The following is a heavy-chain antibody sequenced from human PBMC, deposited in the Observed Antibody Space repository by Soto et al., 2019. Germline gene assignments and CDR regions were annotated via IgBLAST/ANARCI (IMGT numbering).Heavy chain of an antibody. CDR3: AHRPPTVRGFGWFDP. J-gene: IGHJ5*02. CDR1: GFSLSTSGVG. CDR2: IYWDDDK. D-gene: IGHD3-10*01. V-gene: IGHV2-5*02. Sequence: QITLKESGPTLVKPTQTLTLTCTFSGFSLSTSGVGVGWIRQPPGKALEWLALIYWDDDKRYSPSLKSRLTITKDTSKNQVVLTMTNMDPVDTATYYCAHRPPTVRGFGWFDPWGQGTLVTVSS.